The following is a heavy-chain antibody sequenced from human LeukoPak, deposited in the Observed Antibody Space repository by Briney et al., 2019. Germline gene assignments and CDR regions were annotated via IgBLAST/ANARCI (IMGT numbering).Heavy chain of an antibody. CDR1: GGSISSGSYY. Sequence: SETLSLTCTVSGGSISSGSYYCSWIRQPAGKGLEWIGRIYTSGSTHYNPSLKSRVTISVDTSKNQFSLKLSSVTAADTAVYYCAREFGYAVTSLDYWGQGTLVTVSS. V-gene: IGHV4-61*02. CDR3: AREFGYAVTSLDY. J-gene: IGHJ4*02. CDR2: IYTSGST. D-gene: IGHD4-17*01.